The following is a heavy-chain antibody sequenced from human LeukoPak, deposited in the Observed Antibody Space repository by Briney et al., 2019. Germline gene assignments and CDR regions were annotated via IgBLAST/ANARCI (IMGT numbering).Heavy chain of an antibody. CDR2: ISGSGGST. D-gene: IGHD3-9*01. CDR1: GFTLSSYA. J-gene: IGHJ3*02. Sequence: GGSLRLPCAASGFTLSSYAMIWVRQAPGKGLEWVSAISGSGGSTYYADSVKGRFTISRDSSKNTLYLQMNSLRAEDTAVYYCAKDFGIFTDTDAFDIWGQGTMVTVSS. V-gene: IGHV3-23*01. CDR3: AKDFGIFTDTDAFDI.